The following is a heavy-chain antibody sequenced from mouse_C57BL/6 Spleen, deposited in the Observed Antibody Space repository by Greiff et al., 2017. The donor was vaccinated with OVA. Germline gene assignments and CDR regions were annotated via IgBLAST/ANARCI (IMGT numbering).Heavy chain of an antibody. V-gene: IGHV1-50*01. CDR2: IDPSDSYT. D-gene: IGHD1-1*01. J-gene: IGHJ4*01. CDR3: ATVANSSMDY. Sequence: QVQLQQLGAELVKPGASVKLSCKASGYTFTSYWMQWVKQRPGQGLEWIGEIDPSDSYTNYNQKFKGKATLTVDTSSSTAYMQLSSLTSEDSAVYYCATVANSSMDYWGQGTSVTVSS. CDR1: GYTFTSYW.